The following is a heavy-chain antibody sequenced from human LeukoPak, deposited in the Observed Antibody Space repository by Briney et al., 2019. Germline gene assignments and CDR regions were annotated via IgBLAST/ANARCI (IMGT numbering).Heavy chain of an antibody. CDR1: GYMFTSYA. J-gene: IGHJ4*02. CDR2: ISANTGKT. Sequence: GASVKVSCQASGYMFTSYAIHWVRQAPGHGLEWMGWISANTGKTDYAQKFQGRVTMTTDTSTSTAYMELRSLRPDDTAVYYCAKVAGDRMDYWGQGTLLTVSS. CDR3: AKVAGDRMDY. D-gene: IGHD6-13*01. V-gene: IGHV1-18*01.